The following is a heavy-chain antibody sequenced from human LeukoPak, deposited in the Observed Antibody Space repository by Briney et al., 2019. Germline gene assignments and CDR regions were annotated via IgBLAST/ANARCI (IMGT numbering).Heavy chain of an antibody. CDR1: GFTFSNAW. D-gene: IGHD3-3*01. CDR2: IKSKTDGGTT. CDR3: TTVDDFWSGLGAG. Sequence: PGGSLRLSCAASGFTFSNAWMSWVRQAPGKGLEWVGRIKSKTDGGTTDYAAPVKGRFTISRDDSKNTLYLQMYSLKTEDTAVYYCTTVDDFWSGLGAGWGQGTLVTVSS. V-gene: IGHV3-15*01. J-gene: IGHJ4*02.